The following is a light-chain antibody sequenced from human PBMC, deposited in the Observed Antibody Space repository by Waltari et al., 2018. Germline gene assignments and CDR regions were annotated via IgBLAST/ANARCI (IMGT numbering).Light chain of an antibody. CDR2: SAA. CDR3: QQRSDWPLT. J-gene: IGKJ1*01. CDR1: QGVSSY. Sequence: EIVLTQSPATLSLSPGDRATLSCRASQGVSSYLAWYQQRPGQAPRLLIYSAANRATGIPARFSGSGSGTDFTLTISSLEPEDFAVYYCQQRSDWPLTFGQGTKVEIK. V-gene: IGKV3-11*01.